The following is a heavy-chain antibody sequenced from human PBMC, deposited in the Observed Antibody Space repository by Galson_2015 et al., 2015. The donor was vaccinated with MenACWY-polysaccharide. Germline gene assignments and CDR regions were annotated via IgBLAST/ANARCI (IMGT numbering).Heavy chain of an antibody. CDR3: ARGHYGLDV. V-gene: IGHV3-7*03. CDR2: IKRDESEK. Sequence: SLRLSCAASGFTFSSYWMNWVRQAPGKGLEWVAHIKRDESEKYYVDSVKGRFAISRDNSKNSLYLQMNSLRAEDTAVYSCARGHYGLDVWGQGTTFIVSS. CDR1: GFTFSSYW. J-gene: IGHJ6*02.